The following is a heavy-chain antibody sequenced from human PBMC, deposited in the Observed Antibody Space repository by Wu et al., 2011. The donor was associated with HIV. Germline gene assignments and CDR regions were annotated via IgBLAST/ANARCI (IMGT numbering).Heavy chain of an antibody. V-gene: IGHV1-18*01. CDR3: ASVRCHVDHCYFPLLGTAFDI. D-gene: IGHD2-15*01. Sequence: QVQLVHSGAEVKKPGASVRVSCKASGRGFPTSIVTWVRQAPGQGLEWLGWINGYNGNSRYRQNFQDRVSMSTDSATTTAYMELRSLKSDDTAVYYCASVRCHVDHCYFPLLGTAFDIWGQGTMVTVSS. CDR1: GRGFPTSI. J-gene: IGHJ3*02. CDR2: INGYNGNS.